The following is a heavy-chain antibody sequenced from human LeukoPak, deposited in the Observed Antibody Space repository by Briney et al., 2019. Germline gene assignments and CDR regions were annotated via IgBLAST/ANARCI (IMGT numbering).Heavy chain of an antibody. CDR2: ISSSTTTI. CDR3: AELGITMIGGV. D-gene: IGHD3-10*02. V-gene: IGHV3-48*04. J-gene: IGHJ6*04. Sequence: GGSLRLSCAASGFTFDDYGMSWVRQAPGKGLEWLSYISSSTTTIYYADSVKGRFTISRDNAKNSLYLQMNSLRAEDTAVYYCAELGITMIGGVWGKGTTVTISS. CDR1: GFTFDDYG.